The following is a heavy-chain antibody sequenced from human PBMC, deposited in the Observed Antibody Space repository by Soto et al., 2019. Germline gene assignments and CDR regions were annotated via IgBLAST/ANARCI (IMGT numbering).Heavy chain of an antibody. Sequence: ASVKFSCKASGYTFTSYGFSWVRQHPGQGLEWMRWISAYNGNTNYAQKLQGRVTMTTDRSKNQFSLKLSSVTAADTVVYCCARGAPVFIQHWGQETLVTFSS. V-gene: IGHV1-18*01. J-gene: IGHJ1*01. CDR2: ISAYNGNT. D-gene: IGHD2-8*01. CDR1: GYTFTSYG. CDR3: ARGAPVFIQH.